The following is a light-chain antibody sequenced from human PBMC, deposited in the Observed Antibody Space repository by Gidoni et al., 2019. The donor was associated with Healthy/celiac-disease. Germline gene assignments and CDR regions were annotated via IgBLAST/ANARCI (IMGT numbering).Light chain of an antibody. CDR2: KDS. Sequence: SYELTQPPSVSVSPGQTARITCSGDALPKQYADWYQQKPGQAPVLVIYKDSERPSGIPERFSGSSSGTTVTLTISGVQAEDEADYYCQSADSSGTYRVFGGGTQLTVL. CDR3: QSADSSGTYRV. J-gene: IGLJ3*02. V-gene: IGLV3-25*03. CDR1: ALPKQY.